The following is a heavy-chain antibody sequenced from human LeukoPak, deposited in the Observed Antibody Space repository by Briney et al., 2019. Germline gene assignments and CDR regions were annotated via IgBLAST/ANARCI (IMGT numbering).Heavy chain of an antibody. CDR1: GFTFSSYW. Sequence: GGSLRLSCAASGFTFSSYWMHWVRQAPGKGLVWVSRINSDGSSTSYADSVKGRFTISRDNAKNTLYLQMNSLRAEDTAVYYCARASGYSSSWPFDYWGQGTLVTASS. CDR2: INSDGSST. CDR3: ARASGYSSSWPFDY. J-gene: IGHJ4*02. V-gene: IGHV3-74*01. D-gene: IGHD6-13*01.